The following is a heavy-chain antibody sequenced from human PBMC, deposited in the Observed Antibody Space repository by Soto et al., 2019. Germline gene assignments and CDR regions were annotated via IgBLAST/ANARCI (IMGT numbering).Heavy chain of an antibody. CDR3: ARHTIFGVVTSYYFHY. CDR2: ISAYNGNT. V-gene: IGHV1-18*01. CDR1: GYTFTSYG. D-gene: IGHD3-3*01. J-gene: IGHJ4*02. Sequence: ASVKVSCKASGYTFTSYGISWVRQAPGQGLEWMGWISAYNGNTNYAQKLQGRVTMTTDTSTSTAYMELRSLRSDDTAVYYCARHTIFGVVTSYYFHYWCQGTLVTVSS.